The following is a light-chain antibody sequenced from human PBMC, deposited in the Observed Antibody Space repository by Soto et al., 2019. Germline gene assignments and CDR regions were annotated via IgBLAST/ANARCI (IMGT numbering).Light chain of an antibody. CDR2: LNSDGSH. J-gene: IGLJ2*01. V-gene: IGLV4-69*01. CDR3: QTWGAGIRV. CDR1: SGQSNYA. Sequence: QPVLTQSPSASASLGASVKRTCTLSSGQSNYASAWHQQQPEKGPRYLMKLNSDGSHTKGDGIPDRFSGSSSGAERYLTISSLQSEDEADYYCQTWGAGIRVFGGGTKLTVL.